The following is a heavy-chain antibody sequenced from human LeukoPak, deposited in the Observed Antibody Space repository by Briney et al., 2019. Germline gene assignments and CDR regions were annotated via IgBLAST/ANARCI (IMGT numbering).Heavy chain of an antibody. J-gene: IGHJ6*03. CDR1: GFTFSSYS. Sequence: GGFLRLSCAASGFTFSSYSMNWVRQAPGKGLEWVSYISSSSSTIYYADSVKGRFTISRDNAKNSLYLQMNSLRAEDTAVYYCARKSLSYYYYYMDVWGKGTTVTVSS. CDR2: ISSSSSTI. CDR3: ARKSLSYYYYYMDV. V-gene: IGHV3-48*04.